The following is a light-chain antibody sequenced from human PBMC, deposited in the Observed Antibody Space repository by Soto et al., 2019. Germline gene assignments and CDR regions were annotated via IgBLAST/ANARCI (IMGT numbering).Light chain of an antibody. CDR2: AGS. J-gene: IGKJ5*01. CDR3: QQRTTWPPVA. V-gene: IGKV3-11*01. Sequence: EIVLTQSPATLSLSPGEGATLSCRASQSVTTYLAWYQQKPGQAPRLLIYAGSTRAPGIPARFSGSGSATDYTLTISSLEPEDCAVYYCQQRTTWPPVAFGQGTRLEI. CDR1: QSVTTY.